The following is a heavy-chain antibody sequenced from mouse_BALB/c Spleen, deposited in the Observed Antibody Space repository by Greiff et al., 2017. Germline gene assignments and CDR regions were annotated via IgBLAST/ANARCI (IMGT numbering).Heavy chain of an antibody. D-gene: IGHD2-2*01. CDR3: TRNDVYDRPSWFAY. J-gene: IGHJ3*01. Sequence: VKVVESGPGLVQPSQSLSITCTASGFSLTSYGVHWVRQSPGKGLEWLGVIWSGGSTDYNAAFISRLSISKDNSKSQVFFKMNSLQADDTAIYYCTRNDVYDRPSWFAYWGQGTLVTVSA. CDR2: IWSGGST. CDR1: GFSLTSYG. V-gene: IGHV2-4-1*01.